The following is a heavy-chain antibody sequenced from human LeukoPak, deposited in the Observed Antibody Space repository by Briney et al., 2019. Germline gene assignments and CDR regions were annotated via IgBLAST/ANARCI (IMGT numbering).Heavy chain of an antibody. D-gene: IGHD4-11*01. V-gene: IGHV4-34*01. Sequence: SETLSLTCAVNGGSLSGLSWNWIRQSPGKGLEWIGEINQSGTTDYNPSLKNRVTMSVDTSKNQFSLKLSSVTAADTAVYYCATGSPLQTNYYDYWGQGTLVTVSS. J-gene: IGHJ4*02. CDR1: GGSLSGLS. CDR3: ATGSPLQTNYYDY. CDR2: INQSGTT.